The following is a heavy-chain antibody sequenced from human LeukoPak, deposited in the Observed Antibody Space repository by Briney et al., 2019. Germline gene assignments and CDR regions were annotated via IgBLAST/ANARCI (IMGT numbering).Heavy chain of an antibody. CDR3: AKGGCSSTTCYLANP. CDR2: IWYDGSNK. CDR1: GFTFSSYG. D-gene: IGHD2-2*01. Sequence: GRSLRLSCAASGFTFSSYGMHWVRQAPGKGLEWVAVIWYDGSNKYYADSVKGRFTISRDNSKNTLYLQMNSLRAEDTTLYYCAKGGCSSTTCYLANPWGQGTLVTVSS. J-gene: IGHJ5*02. V-gene: IGHV3-33*06.